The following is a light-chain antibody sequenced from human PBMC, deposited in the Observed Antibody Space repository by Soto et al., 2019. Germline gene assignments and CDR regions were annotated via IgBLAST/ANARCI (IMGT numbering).Light chain of an antibody. V-gene: IGKV3-20*01. CDR3: QQYAGSPRT. CDR2: DAS. Sequence: EIVLTQSPGTLSLSPGERATLSCRASQSVSSRSLAWYQQKPGQAPRVXISDASNRAADIPDRFSGSGSGTEFTLTINRLEPEDFAVYYCQQYAGSPRTFGQGTKVDIK. J-gene: IGKJ1*01. CDR1: QSVSSRS.